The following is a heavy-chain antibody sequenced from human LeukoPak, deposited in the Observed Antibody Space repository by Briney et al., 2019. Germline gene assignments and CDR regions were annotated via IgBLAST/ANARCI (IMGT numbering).Heavy chain of an antibody. D-gene: IGHD3-22*01. CDR1: GGSFSGYY. CDR2: IYYSGST. V-gene: IGHV4-34*09. CDR3: ARDSYYYDSSGYYHLSAFDI. Sequence: SETLSLTCAVYGGSFSGYYWSWIRQPPGKGLEWIGYIYYSGSTYYNPSLKSRVTISVDTSKNQFSLKLSSVTAADTAVYYCARDSYYYDSSGYYHLSAFDIWGQGTMVAVSS. J-gene: IGHJ3*02.